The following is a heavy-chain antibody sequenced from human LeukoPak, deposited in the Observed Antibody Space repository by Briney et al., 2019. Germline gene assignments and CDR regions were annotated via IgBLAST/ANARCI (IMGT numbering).Heavy chain of an antibody. CDR3: ARYNYGGNSVSGCAFDI. D-gene: IGHD4-23*01. V-gene: IGHV3-21*01. CDR2: ISSSSSYI. CDR1: GFTFSSYS. J-gene: IGHJ3*02. Sequence: GGSLRLSCAASGFTFSSYSMNWVRQAPGKGLEWVSSISSSSSYIYYADSVKGRFTISRDNAKNSLYLQMNSLRAEDTAVYYCARYNYGGNSVSGCAFDIWGQGTMVTVSS.